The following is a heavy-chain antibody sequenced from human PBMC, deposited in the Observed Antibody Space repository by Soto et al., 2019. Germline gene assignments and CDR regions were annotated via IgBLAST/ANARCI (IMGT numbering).Heavy chain of an antibody. J-gene: IGHJ4*02. CDR3: ARGHYGGNYFGY. CDR1: GGTFSSYA. Sequence: SVKVSCKASGGTFSSYAISWVRQAPGQGLEWMGGIIPIFGTANYAHKFQGRVTITADESTSTAYMELSSLRSEDTAVYYCARGHYGGNYFGYRGKGPLLTVSS. V-gene: IGHV1-69*13. CDR2: IIPIFGTA. D-gene: IGHD4-17*01.